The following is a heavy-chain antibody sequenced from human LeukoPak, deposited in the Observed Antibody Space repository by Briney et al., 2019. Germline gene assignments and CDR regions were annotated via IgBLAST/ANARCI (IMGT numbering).Heavy chain of an antibody. CDR2: IYTSGST. D-gene: IGHD6-19*01. CDR1: GGSISSGSYH. CDR3: ARDPGYSSGWLDY. Sequence: SQTLSLTCTVSGGSISSGSYHWSWIRQPAGKGLEWIGRIYTSGSTNYNPSLKSRVTISVDTSKNQFSLKLSSVTAADTAVYYCARDPGYSSGWLDYWGQGTLVTVSS. V-gene: IGHV4-61*02. J-gene: IGHJ4*02.